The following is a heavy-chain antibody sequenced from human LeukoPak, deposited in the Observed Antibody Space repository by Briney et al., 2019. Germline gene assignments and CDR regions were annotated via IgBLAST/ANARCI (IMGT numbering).Heavy chain of an antibody. CDR1: GFTFSSNI. CDR2: IRGSGGTT. CDR3: AKVRGP. V-gene: IGHV3-23*01. D-gene: IGHD3-10*01. Sequence: GGSLRLSCAASGFTFSSNIMSWVRQAPGKGLEWVSGIRGSGGTTYYAESVKGRFTISRDNSKNTLYLQMNSLGAGDTAVYYCAKVRGPWGQGTLVTVSS. J-gene: IGHJ5*02.